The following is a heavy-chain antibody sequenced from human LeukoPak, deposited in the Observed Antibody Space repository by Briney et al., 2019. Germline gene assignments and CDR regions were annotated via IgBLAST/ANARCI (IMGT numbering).Heavy chain of an antibody. CDR1: GFTFSSYG. V-gene: IGHV3-30*18. Sequence: GGSLSLSCAASGFTFSSYGMHWVRQAPGKGLEWVAVISYDGSNKYYADSVKGRFTISRDNSKNTLYLQMNSLRAEDTAVYYCAKARDFYYYDSSGYLDYWGQGTLVTVSS. D-gene: IGHD3-22*01. CDR2: ISYDGSNK. J-gene: IGHJ4*02. CDR3: AKARDFYYYDSSGYLDY.